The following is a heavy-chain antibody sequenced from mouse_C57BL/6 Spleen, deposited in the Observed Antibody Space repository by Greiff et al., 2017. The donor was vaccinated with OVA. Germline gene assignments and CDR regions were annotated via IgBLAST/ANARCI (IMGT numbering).Heavy chain of an antibody. Sequence: VKLKQPGAELVRPGSSVKLSCKASGYTFTSYWMHWVKQRPIQGLEWIGNIDPSDSETHYNQKFKDKATLTVDKSSSTAYMQLSSLTSEDSAVYYCARRAGKGFYYFDYWGQGTTLTVSS. V-gene: IGHV1-52*01. CDR1: GYTFTSYW. D-gene: IGHD3-1*01. CDR2: IDPSDSET. CDR3: ARRAGKGFYYFDY. J-gene: IGHJ2*01.